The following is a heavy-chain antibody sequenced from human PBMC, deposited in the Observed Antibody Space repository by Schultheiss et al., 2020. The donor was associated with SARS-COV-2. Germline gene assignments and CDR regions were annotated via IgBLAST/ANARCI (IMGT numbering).Heavy chain of an antibody. CDR1: GGSISSGGYS. V-gene: IGHV4-61*02. D-gene: IGHD6-13*01. J-gene: IGHJ4*02. Sequence: SETLSLTCTVSGGSISSGGYSWSWIRQPAGKGLEWIGRIYTSGSTNYNPSLKSRVTMSVDTSKNQFSLKLSSVTAADTAVYYCAGIAAAVLDYWGQGTLVTVSS. CDR2: IYTSGST. CDR3: AGIAAAVLDY.